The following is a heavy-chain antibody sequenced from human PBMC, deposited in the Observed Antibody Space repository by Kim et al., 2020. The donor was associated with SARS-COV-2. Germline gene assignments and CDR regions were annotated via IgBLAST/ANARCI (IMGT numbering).Heavy chain of an antibody. CDR3: ARAREGIAVAGGAFDI. Sequence: SVKVSCKASGGTFSSYAISWVRQAPGQGLEWMGGIIPIFGTANYAQKFQGRVTITADESTSTAYMELSSLRSEDTAVYYCARAREGIAVAGGAFDIWGQGTMVTVSS. D-gene: IGHD6-19*01. V-gene: IGHV1-69*13. J-gene: IGHJ3*02. CDR2: IIPIFGTA. CDR1: GGTFSSYA.